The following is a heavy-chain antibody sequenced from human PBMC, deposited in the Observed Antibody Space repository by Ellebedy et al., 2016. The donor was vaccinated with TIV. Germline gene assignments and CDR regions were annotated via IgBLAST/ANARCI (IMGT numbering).Heavy chain of an antibody. CDR1: GFSFAAYT. J-gene: IGHJ4*02. CDR3: AKESGFGSEGLDS. D-gene: IGHD3-10*01. CDR2: ITWDGSDT. Sequence: GGSLRLXCTASGFSFAAYTMRWVRHVPGKGLEWLSLITWDGSDTFYADSVRGRFTISRDNIKNSLYLQMDSLKTEDAALYYCAKESGFGSEGLDSWGRGSLVTVSS. V-gene: IGHV3-43*01.